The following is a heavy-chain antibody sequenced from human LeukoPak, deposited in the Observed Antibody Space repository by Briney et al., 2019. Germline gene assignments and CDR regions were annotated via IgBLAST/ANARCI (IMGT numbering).Heavy chain of an antibody. D-gene: IGHD3-22*01. CDR2: ISSSSSYI. J-gene: IGHJ4*02. Sequence: GGSLRLSCAASGFTFSSYSMNWVRQAPGKGLEWVSSISSSSSYIYYADSVKGRFTISRDNAKNSLYLQMNSLRAEDTAVYYCAPGMYYYDSSGYEWGQGTLVTVSS. CDR3: APGMYYYDSSGYE. V-gene: IGHV3-21*01. CDR1: GFTFSSYS.